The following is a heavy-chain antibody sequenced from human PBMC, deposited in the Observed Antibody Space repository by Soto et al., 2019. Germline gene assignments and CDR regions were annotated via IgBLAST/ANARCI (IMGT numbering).Heavy chain of an antibody. CDR1: GLTFTSYA. J-gene: IGHJ6*02. CDR2: ISGSGDNT. V-gene: IGHV3-23*01. D-gene: IGHD3-3*02. CDR3: AKVPIFGVVSRSYGLDV. Sequence: PGGSLRLSCAASGLTFTSYAMNWVRQAPGKGLEWVSAISGSGDNTYYADSVKGRFAISRDNSKNTLYLQMNSLRAEDTAVYYCAKVPIFGVVSRSYGLDVWGQGTTVTVSS.